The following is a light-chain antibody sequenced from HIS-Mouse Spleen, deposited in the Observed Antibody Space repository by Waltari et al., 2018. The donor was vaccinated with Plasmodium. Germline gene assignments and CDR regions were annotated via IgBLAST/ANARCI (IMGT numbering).Light chain of an antibody. Sequence: QSALTQPASVSGSPGQSITISCPGTSSDVGRYHFVSWYQQHPGKAPKLMIYEGSKRPSGVSNRFSGSKSGNTASLTISGLQAEDEADYYCCSYAGSSTFVFGGGTKLTVL. J-gene: IGLJ3*02. CDR3: CSYAGSSTFV. CDR2: EGS. CDR1: SSDVGRYHF. V-gene: IGLV2-23*03.